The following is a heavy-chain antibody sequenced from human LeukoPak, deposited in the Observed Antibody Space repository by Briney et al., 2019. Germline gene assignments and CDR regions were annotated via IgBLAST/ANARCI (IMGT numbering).Heavy chain of an antibody. CDR1: RFTFTTYT. CDR3: ARERAFYYFDY. CDR2: VLGNGGTT. J-gene: IGHJ4*02. Sequence: GGTLRLSCAASRFTFTTYTIRWVRQAPGQGLEYVSAVLGNGGTTYYANSVKGRFTIFRDNSKNTVYLQMGSLRAEDTAVYYCARERAFYYFDYWGQGALVTVSS. V-gene: IGHV3-64*01.